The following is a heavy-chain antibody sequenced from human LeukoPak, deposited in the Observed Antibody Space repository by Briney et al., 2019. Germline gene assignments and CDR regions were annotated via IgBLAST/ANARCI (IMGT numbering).Heavy chain of an antibody. CDR1: GGSISSGDYY. V-gene: IGHV4-30-4*01. CDR3: ARDQGGGMFDY. J-gene: IGHJ4*02. D-gene: IGHD1-26*01. CDR2: IYYSGST. Sequence: SETLSLTCTVSGGSISSGDYYWSWIRQPPGKGPEWIAYIYYSGSTYYNPSLKSRVIISLDMSKNQFSLNLSSVTAADTAVYYCARDQGGGMFDYWGQGTLVTVSS.